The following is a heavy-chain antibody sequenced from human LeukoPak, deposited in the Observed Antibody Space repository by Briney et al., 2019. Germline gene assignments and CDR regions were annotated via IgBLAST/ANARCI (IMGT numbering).Heavy chain of an antibody. V-gene: IGHV3-23*01. CDR1: GFTFSSYA. J-gene: IGHJ4*02. Sequence: GGSLRLSGAASGFTFSSYAMSWVRQAPGKGLEWVSAISGSGGSTYYADSVKGRFTISRDNSKNTLYLQMNSLRAEDTAVYYCAKETAYSSGWYGYFDYWGQGTLVTVSS. D-gene: IGHD6-19*01. CDR2: ISGSGGST. CDR3: AKETAYSSGWYGYFDY.